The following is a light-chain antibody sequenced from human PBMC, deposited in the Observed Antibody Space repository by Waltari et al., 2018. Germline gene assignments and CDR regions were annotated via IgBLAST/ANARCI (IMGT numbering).Light chain of an antibody. V-gene: IGKV4-1*01. CDR3: HHYYIPPLT. Sequence: DIVMTQSPDSLAVSLGERATINCKSSQSVFYSPTNKNYLAWYRQKPGQPPKLLIYWASTRESGVPDRFSGSGSGPDFTLTISSLQAEDVAVYYCHHYYIPPLTFGQGTRLEIK. CDR1: QSVFYSPTNKNY. CDR2: WAS. J-gene: IGKJ5*01.